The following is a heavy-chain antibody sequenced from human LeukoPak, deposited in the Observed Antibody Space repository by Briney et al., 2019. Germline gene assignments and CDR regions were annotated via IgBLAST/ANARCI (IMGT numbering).Heavy chain of an antibody. CDR3: ARVSGRLERQSDLDY. J-gene: IGHJ4*02. CDR2: ISGDSTYI. Sequence: GGSLRLSCAASGFTFSTYTMSWVRQAPGKGLEWVSSISGDSTYIYNAGSVKGRFTISRDNAQASLYLQMISLRADDTAVYYCARVSGRLERQSDLDYWGQGTLVIVSS. D-gene: IGHD1-1*01. CDR1: GFTFSTYT. V-gene: IGHV3-21*01.